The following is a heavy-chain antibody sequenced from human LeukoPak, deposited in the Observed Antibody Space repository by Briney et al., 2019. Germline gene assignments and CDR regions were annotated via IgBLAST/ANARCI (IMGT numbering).Heavy chain of an antibody. D-gene: IGHD6-19*01. CDR2: ISRNGGST. CDR3: AREANSGYSSGDDAFDI. Sequence: GGSLRLSCSASGFTYSSSAMHWVRQAPGTGLEFVSAISRNGGSTYYGDSLKGRFTISRDNSENTLYVQMNSLRAEDTAVYYCAREANSGYSSGDDAFDIWGQGTMVTVSS. J-gene: IGHJ3*02. V-gene: IGHV3-64*04. CDR1: GFTYSSSA.